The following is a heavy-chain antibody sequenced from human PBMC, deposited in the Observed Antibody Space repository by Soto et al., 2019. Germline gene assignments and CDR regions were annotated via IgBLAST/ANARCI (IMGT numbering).Heavy chain of an antibody. J-gene: IGHJ4*02. CDR1: GFKFSNYA. CDR2: ISATGGGS. D-gene: IGHD3-16*01. V-gene: IGHV3-23*01. CDR3: AKDRRAGGNSAFYFDF. Sequence: GGSLRLSCAASGFKFSNYAMSWVRQAPGKGLEWVSLISATGGGSYYADSVKGRFTISRDNSHNTLYLQVHSLTAEDTAVYYCAKDRRAGGNSAFYFDFWGQGAQVTVSS.